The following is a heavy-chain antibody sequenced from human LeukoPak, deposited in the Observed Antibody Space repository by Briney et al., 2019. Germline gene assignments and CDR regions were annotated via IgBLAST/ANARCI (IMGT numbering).Heavy chain of an antibody. J-gene: IGHJ5*02. V-gene: IGHV1-3*01. D-gene: IGHD6-19*01. CDR1: GYTFTSYG. Sequence: ASVKDSCKASGYTFTSYGISWVRQAPGQGLEWMGWINAGNGDTKYSQKFQGRVTITRDTSASTAYMELSSLRSEDTAVYYCARDGSYVAVAGRPFWFDPWGQGTLVTVSS. CDR2: INAGNGDT. CDR3: ARDGSYVAVAGRPFWFDP.